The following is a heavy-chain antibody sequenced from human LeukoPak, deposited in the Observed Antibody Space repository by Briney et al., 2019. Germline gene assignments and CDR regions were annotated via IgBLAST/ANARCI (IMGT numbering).Heavy chain of an antibody. CDR3: AKDERYYGSGSCFWLEY. CDR2: IRYDGSTQ. J-gene: IGHJ4*02. D-gene: IGHD3-10*01. CDR1: GFIFNTYG. Sequence: PGGSLRLSCAASGFIFNTYGMHWVRPAPGKGLEWVGFIRYDGSTQYYADSVKGRLTISRDNSKNTLYLQMKTLRVEDTAVYYCAKDERYYGSGSCFWLEYWGQGTLVTVPS. V-gene: IGHV3-30*02.